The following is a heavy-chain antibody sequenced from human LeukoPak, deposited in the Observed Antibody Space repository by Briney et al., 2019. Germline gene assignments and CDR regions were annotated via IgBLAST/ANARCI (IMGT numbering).Heavy chain of an antibody. V-gene: IGHV3-48*03. CDR2: ISSSGSTI. Sequence: GGSLRLSCAASGFTFSSYAMHWVRQAPGKGLEWVSYISSSGSTIYYADSVKGRFTISRDNAKNSLYLQMNSLRAEDTAVYYCARRFRRNYFDYWGQGTLVTVSS. CDR1: GFTFSSYA. J-gene: IGHJ4*02. CDR3: ARRFRRNYFDY. D-gene: IGHD3-10*01.